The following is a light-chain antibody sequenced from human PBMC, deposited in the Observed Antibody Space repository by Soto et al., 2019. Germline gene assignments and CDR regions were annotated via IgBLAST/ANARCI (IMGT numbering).Light chain of an antibody. Sequence: EIVLTQSQATLSLSPGERASLSCRASQSVSSYLAWYQQKPGQAPRLLIYDVSNRATVIPARFSGSGSATDFTLTISSLEPEDFAVYYCQQRSNWPLTFGGRTKVEIK. CDR1: QSVSSY. CDR2: DVS. CDR3: QQRSNWPLT. V-gene: IGKV3-11*01. J-gene: IGKJ4*01.